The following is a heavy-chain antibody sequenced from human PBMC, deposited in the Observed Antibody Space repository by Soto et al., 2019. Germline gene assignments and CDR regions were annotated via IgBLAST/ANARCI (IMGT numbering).Heavy chain of an antibody. Sequence: QITLRESGPTLVKPTQTLTLTCTCYGFSLSTTGIGVSWVRHPPGKALEWLALIYWDDGKRYSPSLNNRLTSTKDTSKNQVFLTMTNMDPVDTATYYCAHRISGGPGFRDWGHGTLVTVSS. D-gene: IGHD6-19*01. CDR2: IYWDDGK. J-gene: IGHJ4*01. CDR3: AHRISGGPGFRD. V-gene: IGHV2-5*02. CDR1: GFSLSTTGIG.